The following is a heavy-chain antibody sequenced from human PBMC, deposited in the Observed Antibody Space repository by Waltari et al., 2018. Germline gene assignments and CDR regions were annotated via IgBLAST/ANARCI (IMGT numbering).Heavy chain of an antibody. CDR2: IIPIVGTA. J-gene: IGHJ6*02. Sequence: QVQLVQSGAEVKKPGSSVKVSCKASGGTFSSYAISWVRQAPGQGLEWMGGIIPIVGTANYEQKMQGRGPSTTDESTGTAYMEVSSRRTEDTAVYYCARDRPGDYGDYGYGMDVWGQGTTVTVSS. CDR3: ARDRPGDYGDYGYGMDV. D-gene: IGHD4-17*01. V-gene: IGHV1-69*05. CDR1: GGTFSSYA.